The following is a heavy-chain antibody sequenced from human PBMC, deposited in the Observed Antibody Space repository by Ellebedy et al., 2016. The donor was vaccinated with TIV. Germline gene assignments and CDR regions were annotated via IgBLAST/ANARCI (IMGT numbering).Heavy chain of an antibody. V-gene: IGHV3-33*01. D-gene: IGHD4-17*01. CDR2: IWNDGSDK. CDR1: GFTFSSYG. J-gene: IGHJ4*02. Sequence: PGGSLRLSCAPSGFTFSSYGMHRVRQAPGKGLEWVAVIWNDGSDKKYAESVKGRFTISRDNSKNTLYLQMNSLRVEDTAVYYCVREAWDGDYHFDYWGQGTLVTVSS. CDR3: VREAWDGDYHFDY.